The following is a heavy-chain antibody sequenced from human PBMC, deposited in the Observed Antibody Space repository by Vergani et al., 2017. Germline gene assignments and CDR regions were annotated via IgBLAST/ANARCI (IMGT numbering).Heavy chain of an antibody. Sequence: QVQLQESGPGLVKPSQTLSLTCTVSGDSISSGGHYWTWIRQPPGKHLEWIGYIYYSGSTYYNPSLKSRPTMSIDTSKNQFSLKLASVTAADTAVYYCARDEPMVRGSPYYYYMDVWGKGTTVTVSS. CDR1: GDSISSGGHY. D-gene: IGHD3-10*01. V-gene: IGHV4-30-4*08. J-gene: IGHJ6*03. CDR3: ARDEPMVRGSPYYYYMDV. CDR2: IYYSGST.